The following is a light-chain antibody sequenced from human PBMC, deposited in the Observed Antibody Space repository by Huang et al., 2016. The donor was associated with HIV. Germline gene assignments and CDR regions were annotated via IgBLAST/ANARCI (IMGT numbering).Light chain of an antibody. J-gene: IGKJ2*01. CDR3: QQYGDSSYS. Sequence: ELVLTQSPATLYMSPGERATLSCGATQNVRNRYLAWFQQKPGLAPRLLIYDASVRATGIPDRFSGSGSGTDFTLTISRLEPEDFAVYYCQQYGDSSYSFGQGTKLQIK. CDR1: QNVRNRY. V-gene: IGKV3D-20*01. CDR2: DAS.